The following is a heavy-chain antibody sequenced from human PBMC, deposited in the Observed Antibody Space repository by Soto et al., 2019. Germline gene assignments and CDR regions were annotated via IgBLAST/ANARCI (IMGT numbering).Heavy chain of an antibody. CDR1: GYTFTSYD. CDR3: ARALAVAEYYYYYGMDV. V-gene: IGHV1-8*01. J-gene: IGHJ6*02. D-gene: IGHD6-19*01. Sequence: ASVKVSCKASGYTFTSYDINWVRQATGQGLEWMGWMNPNSGNTGCAQKFQGRVTMTRNTSISTAYMELSSLRSEDTAVYYCARALAVAEYYYYYGMDVWGQGTKVTVSS. CDR2: MNPNSGNT.